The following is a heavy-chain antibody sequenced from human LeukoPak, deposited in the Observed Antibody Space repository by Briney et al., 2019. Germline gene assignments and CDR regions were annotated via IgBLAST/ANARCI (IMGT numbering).Heavy chain of an antibody. CDR2: ISSDGSNR. D-gene: IGHD1-26*01. J-gene: IGHJ6*03. Sequence: GGSLRLSCVASGFTLSRHPIFWVRQAPDKGLEWVALISSDGSNRTYADSVKGRFTISRDNSNNTLFLQMNSLRPEDTAIYYCARHPGDFTGIVNYYYMDVWGKGTTVTVSS. CDR3: ARHPGDFTGIVNYYYMDV. V-gene: IGHV3-30*04. CDR1: GFTLSRHP.